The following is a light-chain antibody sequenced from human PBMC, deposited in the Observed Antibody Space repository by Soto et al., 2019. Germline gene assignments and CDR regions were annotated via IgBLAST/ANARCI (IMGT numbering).Light chain of an antibody. V-gene: IGKV1-17*01. CDR2: DAS. J-gene: IGKJ1*01. CDR3: LQHYRYPWT. CDR1: QGIRNE. Sequence: IQLTQSPSSLSASMGDRVTITCRASQGIRNELGWYQQKPGKAPKRLIYDASTLQSGVPARFSGSGSGTEFTLTISSLQPEDFATYSCLQHYRYPWTFGQGTKVDIK.